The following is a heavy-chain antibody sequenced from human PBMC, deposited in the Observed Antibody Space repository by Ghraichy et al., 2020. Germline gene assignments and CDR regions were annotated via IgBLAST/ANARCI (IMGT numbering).Heavy chain of an antibody. D-gene: IGHD3-9*01. J-gene: IGHJ6*02. CDR1: GFTFSSYS. CDR2: ISSSSSYI. CDR3: ARHDTLYYYYGMDV. V-gene: IGHV3-21*01. Sequence: GGSLRLSCAASGFTFSSYSMNWVRQAPGKGLEWVSSISSSSSYIYYADSVKGRFTISRDNAKNSLYLQMNSLRAEDTAVYYCARHDTLYYYYGMDVWGQGTTVTVSS.